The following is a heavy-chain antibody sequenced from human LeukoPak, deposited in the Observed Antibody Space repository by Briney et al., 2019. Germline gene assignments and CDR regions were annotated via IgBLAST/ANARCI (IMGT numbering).Heavy chain of an antibody. J-gene: IGHJ4*02. Sequence: VASVKVSCKASGYTFTSYYMHWVRQAPGQGLEWMGIINPSGGSTSYAQKFQGRVTMTRDTSTSTVYMELSSLRSEDTAVYYCARAHYYGSGSYYPGYFDYWGQGTLVTVSS. D-gene: IGHD3-10*01. V-gene: IGHV1-46*01. CDR1: GYTFTSYY. CDR2: INPSGGST. CDR3: ARAHYYGSGSYYPGYFDY.